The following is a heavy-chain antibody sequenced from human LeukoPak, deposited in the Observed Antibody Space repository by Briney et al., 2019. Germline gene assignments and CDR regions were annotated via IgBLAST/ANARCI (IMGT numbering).Heavy chain of an antibody. Sequence: GGSLRLSCAASGFTFSSYWMTWVRQAPGKGLEWVAGIMQDGSEKYYVDSVKGRFTISRDNAKNSLYLQMNSLRAEDTVVYYCARAVQINYSFDSWGQGTLVTVSS. CDR3: ARAVQINYSFDS. CDR1: GFTFSSYW. J-gene: IGHJ4*02. CDR2: IMQDGSEK. V-gene: IGHV3-7*01.